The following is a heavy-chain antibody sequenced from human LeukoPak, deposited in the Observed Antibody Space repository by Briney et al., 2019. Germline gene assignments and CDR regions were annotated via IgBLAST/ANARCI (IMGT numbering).Heavy chain of an antibody. D-gene: IGHD3-9*01. CDR3: ARDYGDYDILTGYYMGLYY. J-gene: IGHJ4*02. Sequence: GGSLRLSCAASGFTFSSYSMNWVRQAPGKGLEWVSYISSSSSTIYYADSVKGRFTISRDNAKNSLYLQMNSLRAEDTAVYYCARDYGDYDILTGYYMGLYYWGQGTLVTVSS. CDR2: ISSSSSTI. CDR1: GFTFSSYS. V-gene: IGHV3-48*01.